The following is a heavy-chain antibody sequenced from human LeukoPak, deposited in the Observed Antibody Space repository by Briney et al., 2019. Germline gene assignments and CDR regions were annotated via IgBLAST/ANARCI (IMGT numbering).Heavy chain of an antibody. CDR3: ARDGSSWTPNNYFDY. V-gene: IGHV4-34*01. CDR1: GGSFSGYY. Sequence: SETLSLTCAVYGGSFSGYYWSWIRQPPGKGLEWIGEINHSGSTNYNPSLKSRVTMSVDTSKNQFSLKLSSVTAADTAVYYCARDGSSWTPNNYFDYWGQGTLVTVSS. J-gene: IGHJ4*02. CDR2: INHSGST. D-gene: IGHD6-13*01.